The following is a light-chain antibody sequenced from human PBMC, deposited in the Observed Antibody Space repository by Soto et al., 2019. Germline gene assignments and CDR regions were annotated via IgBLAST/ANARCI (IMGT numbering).Light chain of an antibody. Sequence: DIQMSQSPSSLSASVGDRVTIPCRAAESISRHLNWYQQKPGRASDLLIYAASTLQNGVPSRFTGSGSGTEFTLTITGLQLEDFATYYCQQDYSTLATFGQGTRLEIK. CDR2: AAS. V-gene: IGKV1-39*01. CDR1: ESISRH. J-gene: IGKJ5*01. CDR3: QQDYSTLAT.